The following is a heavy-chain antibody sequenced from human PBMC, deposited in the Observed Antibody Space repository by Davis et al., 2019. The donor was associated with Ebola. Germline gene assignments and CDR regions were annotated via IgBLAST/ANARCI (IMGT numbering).Heavy chain of an antibody. CDR3: TRDLVDFWSGYAGIYY. D-gene: IGHD3-3*01. CDR1: GFTFGDYA. V-gene: IGHV3-49*04. CDR2: IRSKAYGGTT. Sequence: GESLKISCTASGFTFGDYAMSWVRQAPGKGLEWVGFIRSKAYGGTTEYAASVKGRFTISRDDSKSIAYLQMNSLKTEDTAVYYCTRDLVDFWSGYAGIYYWGQGTLVTVSS. J-gene: IGHJ4*02.